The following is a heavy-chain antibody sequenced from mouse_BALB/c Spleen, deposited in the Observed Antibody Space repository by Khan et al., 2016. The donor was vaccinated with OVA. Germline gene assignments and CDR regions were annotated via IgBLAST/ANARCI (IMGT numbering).Heavy chain of an antibody. CDR2: IWAGGST. V-gene: IGHV2-9*02. Sequence: QVQLKESGPGLVAPSQSLSITCTVSGFSLTSYGVNWVRQPPGKGLEWLGVIWAGGSTNYNSALMSRLTISKANSKSKVFLKMNNLQTDATARYYCARLEDIWGQGTTLTVSS. CDR3: ARLEDI. CDR1: GFSLTSYG. J-gene: IGHJ2*01.